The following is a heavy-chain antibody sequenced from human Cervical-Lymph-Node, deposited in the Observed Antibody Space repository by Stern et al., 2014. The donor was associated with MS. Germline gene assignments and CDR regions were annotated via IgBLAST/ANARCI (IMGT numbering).Heavy chain of an antibody. D-gene: IGHD4-17*01. V-gene: IGHV1-69*01. J-gene: IGHJ5*01. Sequence: VHLPQSGPDLQKPPSPPKLPCKASGGPLTTLPISRPPQAPRQGPDRLARLKHFVGAANYAQNFQGRVTFSADESTSTAFMELRSLTSDDTAIYYCARDRGDEEGNWFNSWGQGTLVTVS. CDR2: LKHFVGAA. CDR3: ARDRGDEEGNWFNS. CDR1: GGPLTTLP.